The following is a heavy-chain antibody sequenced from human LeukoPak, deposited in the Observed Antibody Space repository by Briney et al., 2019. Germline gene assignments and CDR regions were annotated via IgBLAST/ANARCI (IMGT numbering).Heavy chain of an antibody. Sequence: SETLSLTCTVSGGSISSYYWSWIRQPPGKGLEWIGYIYYSGSTNYNPSLKSRVTISVDTSKNQFSLKLSSVTAADTAVYFCAREAERRIVNWGWGTLVTVSS. CDR2: IYYSGST. V-gene: IGHV4-59*12. CDR3: AREAERRIVN. D-gene: IGHD1-1*01. CDR1: GGSISSYY. J-gene: IGHJ4*02.